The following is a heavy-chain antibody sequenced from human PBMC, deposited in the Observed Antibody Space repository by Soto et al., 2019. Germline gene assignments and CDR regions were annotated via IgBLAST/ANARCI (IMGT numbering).Heavy chain of an antibody. D-gene: IGHD1-1*01. V-gene: IGHV1-18*01. CDR1: GYTFTSYG. J-gene: IGHJ5*02. CDR3: ARHNSLLPNWFDP. CDR2: MSCTNANA. Sequence: SAKVSCHTSGYTFTSYGISSVRQGPGGGLEWTGLMSCTNANANYAQKCQGRVTMTTDTSTSTAYIDLRSLISDDTAVYYCARHNSLLPNWFDPWG.